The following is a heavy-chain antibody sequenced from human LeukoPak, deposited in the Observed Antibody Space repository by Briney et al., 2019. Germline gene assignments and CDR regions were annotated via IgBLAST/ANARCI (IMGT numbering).Heavy chain of an antibody. Sequence: GGSLRLSCAASGFTFSTYSMNWVRQAPGKGLEWVAVISYDGSNKYYADSVKGRFTISRDNSKNTLYLQMNSLRAEDTAVYYCAKGGGRGYSYVFDYWGQGTLVTVSS. V-gene: IGHV3-30*18. CDR3: AKGGGRGYSYVFDY. D-gene: IGHD5-18*01. CDR2: ISYDGSNK. CDR1: GFTFSTYS. J-gene: IGHJ4*02.